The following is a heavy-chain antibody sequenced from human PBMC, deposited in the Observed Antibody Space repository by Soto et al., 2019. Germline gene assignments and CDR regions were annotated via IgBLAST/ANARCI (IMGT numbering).Heavy chain of an antibody. CDR3: ARDHPHFDY. Sequence: SATQCLTYTVSDGSISNYYCNWIRQTAGKGLEWLGRIDRSGITNYNPSLKSRVSIPVDTSKSQFSLKLSSVTAEDTAVYYCARDHPHFDYWGQGTLVTGFS. CDR1: DGSISNYY. CDR2: IDRSGIT. J-gene: IGHJ4*02. V-gene: IGHV4-4*07.